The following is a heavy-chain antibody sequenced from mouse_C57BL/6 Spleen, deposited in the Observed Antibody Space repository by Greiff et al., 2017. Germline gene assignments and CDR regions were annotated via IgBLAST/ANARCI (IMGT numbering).Heavy chain of an antibody. Sequence: QVQLQQSGAELMKPGASVKLSCKATGYTFTGYWIEWVKQRPGHGLEWIGEILPGSGSTNYNVKFKGKATFTADTSSNTAYMQLSSLTTEDSAIYYCGYGNYEGFAYWGQGTLVTVSA. CDR3: GYGNYEGFAY. CDR2: ILPGSGST. V-gene: IGHV1-9*01. D-gene: IGHD2-1*01. CDR1: GYTFTGYW. J-gene: IGHJ3*01.